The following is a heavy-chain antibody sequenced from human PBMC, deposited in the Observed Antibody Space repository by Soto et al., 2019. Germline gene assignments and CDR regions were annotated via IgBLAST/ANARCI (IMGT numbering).Heavy chain of an antibody. J-gene: IGHJ4*02. CDR2: INSDVSST. CDR3: ARGRMGGSYSDY. CDR1: GFTFSSYW. D-gene: IGHD1-26*01. Sequence: GGSLRLSCAASGFTFSSYWMHWVRQAPGKGLVWVSRINSDVSSTTYADSVRGRFTISRDNAKNILYLQMNSLRAEDTAVYYCARGRMGGSYSDYWGQGTLVTVSS. V-gene: IGHV3-74*01.